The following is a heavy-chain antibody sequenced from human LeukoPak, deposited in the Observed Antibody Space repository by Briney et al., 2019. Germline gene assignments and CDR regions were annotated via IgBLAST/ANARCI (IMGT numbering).Heavy chain of an antibody. V-gene: IGHV3-74*01. Sequence: GGSLRLSCAASGFTFSSYWMHLVRQAPGKGLVWVSRINSDGSSTSYADSVKGRFTISRDNAKNTLYLQMNSLRAEDTAVYYCARDRSSGWYAGYFDYWGQGTLVTVSS. CDR2: INSDGSST. CDR3: ARDRSSGWYAGYFDY. J-gene: IGHJ4*02. D-gene: IGHD6-19*01. CDR1: GFTFSSYW.